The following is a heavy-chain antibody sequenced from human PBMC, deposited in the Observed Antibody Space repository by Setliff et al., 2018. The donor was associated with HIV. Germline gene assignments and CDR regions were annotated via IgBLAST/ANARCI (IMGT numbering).Heavy chain of an antibody. J-gene: IGHJ5*02. CDR2: IYTSGST. CDR3: AREYGSGSYNWFDP. D-gene: IGHD3-10*01. CDR1: GGSISSGSYF. Sequence: SETLSLTCTVSGGSISSGSYFWTWIRQPAGKGLEWIGRIYTSGSTNYNPSLKSRVTISVDTSKNQFSLKLSSVTAADTAVYYCAREYGSGSYNWFDPWGQGTLVTVSS. V-gene: IGHV4-61*02.